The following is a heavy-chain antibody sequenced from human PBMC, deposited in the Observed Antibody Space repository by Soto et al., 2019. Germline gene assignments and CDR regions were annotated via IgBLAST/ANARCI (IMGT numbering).Heavy chain of an antibody. Sequence: PGGSLRLSCAASGFTFSSNAMTWVRQAPGKGLEWVSAISTSGGNTYYADSVKGRFTISRDNSKNTLYLQMNSLRAEDTAVYYCAKDRNSMDVWGQGTTVTVSS. CDR3: AKDRNSMDV. J-gene: IGHJ6*02. CDR2: ISTSGGNT. V-gene: IGHV3-23*01. CDR1: GFTFSSNA.